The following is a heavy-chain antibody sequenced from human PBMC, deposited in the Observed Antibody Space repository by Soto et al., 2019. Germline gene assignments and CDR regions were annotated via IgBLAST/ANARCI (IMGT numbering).Heavy chain of an antibody. J-gene: IGHJ6*02. CDR1: GFTFSSYG. CDR3: AKDVDFWTTMDV. D-gene: IGHD3-3*01. V-gene: IGHV3-30*18. Sequence: VQLVESGGGVVQPGRSLRLSCAASGFTFSSYGMHWVRQAPGKGLEWVAVISYDGSNKYYADSVKGRFTISRDNSKNTLYLQMNSLRAEDSAVYYCAKDVDFWTTMDVWGQGTTVTVSS. CDR2: ISYDGSNK.